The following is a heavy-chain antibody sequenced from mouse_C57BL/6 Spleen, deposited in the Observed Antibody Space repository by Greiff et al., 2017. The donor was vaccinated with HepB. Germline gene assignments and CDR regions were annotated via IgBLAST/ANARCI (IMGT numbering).Heavy chain of an antibody. D-gene: IGHD1-1*01. Sequence: VQLQQSGAELVRPGSSVKLSCKASGYTFTSYWMDWVKQRPGQGLEWIGNIYPSDSETHYNQKFKDKATLTVDKSASTAYMQLSSLTSEDSAVYYCARGVITTSGAMDYWGQGTSVTVSS. CDR3: ARGVITTSGAMDY. V-gene: IGHV1-61*01. CDR2: IYPSDSET. J-gene: IGHJ4*01. CDR1: GYTFTSYW.